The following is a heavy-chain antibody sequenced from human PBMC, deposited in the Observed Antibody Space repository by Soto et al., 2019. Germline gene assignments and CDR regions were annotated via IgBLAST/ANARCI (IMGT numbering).Heavy chain of an antibody. V-gene: IGHV1-18*01. CDR3: ARDITGATGDY. D-gene: IGHD1-26*01. CDR2: ISTSNADT. CDR1: GYTFINYN. Sequence: QVQLVQSGPEVKEPGASVRVSCKASGYTFINYNIFWVRQAPGQGLEWMGWISTSNADTNYAQNFQDRVTMTTDTSTSTAYVELRSLRYDDTAVYYCARDITGATGDYWGQGTLVTVSS. J-gene: IGHJ4*02.